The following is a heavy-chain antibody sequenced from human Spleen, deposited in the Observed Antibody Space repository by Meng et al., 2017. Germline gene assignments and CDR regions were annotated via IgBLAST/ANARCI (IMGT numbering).Heavy chain of an antibody. Sequence: GGSLRLSCAASGFTFSSYNMHWVRQTPGEGLVWVSRINTDASSTPYADSVKGRFTISRDDAKNTVYLQMNSLRAEDTAVYYCARDADWVIFDHWGQGALVTVSS. V-gene: IGHV3-74*03. J-gene: IGHJ4*02. CDR1: GFTFSSYN. D-gene: IGHD3-9*01. CDR3: ARDADWVIFDH. CDR2: INTDASST.